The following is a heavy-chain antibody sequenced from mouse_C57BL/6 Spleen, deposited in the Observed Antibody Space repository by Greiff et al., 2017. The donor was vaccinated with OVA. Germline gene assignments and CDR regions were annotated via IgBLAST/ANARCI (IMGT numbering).Heavy chain of an antibody. CDR1: GYSITSGYY. Sequence: EVQLQESGPGLVKPSQSLSLTCSVTGYSITSGYYWNWIRQFPGNKLEWMGYISYDGSNNYNPSLKNRISITRDTSKNQFFLKLNSVTTEDTATYYCARYGSSYEDYWGQGTTLTVSS. J-gene: IGHJ2*01. CDR2: ISYDGSN. V-gene: IGHV3-6*01. D-gene: IGHD1-1*01. CDR3: ARYGSSYEDY.